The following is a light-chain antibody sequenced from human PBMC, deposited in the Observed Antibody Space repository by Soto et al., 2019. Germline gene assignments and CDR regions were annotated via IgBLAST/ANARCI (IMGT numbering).Light chain of an antibody. CDR3: QQYTSQRP. CDR2: KAS. Sequence: DIQMTQSPSTLSASVGDRVTITCRARQDSSSWWAWYHQEPGKDPKLLPYKASSLDSGVPSRFNGSGSETEVTLTIRSLQPDDFATYYCQQYTSQRPFGQGTKVEIK. J-gene: IGKJ1*01. CDR1: QDSSSW. V-gene: IGKV1-5*03.